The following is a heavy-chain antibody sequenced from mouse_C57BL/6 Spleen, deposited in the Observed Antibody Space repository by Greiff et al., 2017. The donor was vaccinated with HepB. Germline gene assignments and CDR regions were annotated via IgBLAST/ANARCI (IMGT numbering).Heavy chain of an antibody. Sequence: QVQLQQSGPELVKPGASVKISCKASGYAFSSSWMNWVKQRPGKGLEWIGRIYPGDGDTNYNGKFKGKATLTADKSSSTAYMQLSSLTSEDSAVYCCARSNWDGEDYAMDYWGQGTSVTVSS. CDR3: ARSNWDGEDYAMDY. V-gene: IGHV1-82*01. J-gene: IGHJ4*01. CDR2: IYPGDGDT. D-gene: IGHD4-1*01. CDR1: GYAFSSSW.